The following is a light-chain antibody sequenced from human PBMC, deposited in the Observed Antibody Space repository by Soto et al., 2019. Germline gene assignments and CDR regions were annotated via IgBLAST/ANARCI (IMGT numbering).Light chain of an antibody. CDR3: QHRAGWPPALT. J-gene: IGKJ4*01. CDR2: NAS. V-gene: IGKV3-11*01. CDR1: ESVSNS. Sequence: ETVLTQSPATLSLSPGERATLSCRASESVSNSLAWYQHKPGQAPRLLIYNASNRATGIPARFSGSGSETDFTLTISSLEPEDFAVYFCQHRAGWPPALTFGGGTKVEIK.